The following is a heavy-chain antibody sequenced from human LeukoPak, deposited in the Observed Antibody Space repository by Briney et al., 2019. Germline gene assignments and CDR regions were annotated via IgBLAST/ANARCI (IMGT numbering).Heavy chain of an antibody. Sequence: GGSLRLSCAASGFTFSTYWMSWVRQAPGKGLEWVANIKQDGSEKFYVDSVKGRFTISRDNAKNSKYLQMNSLRAEDTAVYYCARDDRIMVRGVPDYWGQGTQVTVSS. J-gene: IGHJ4*02. D-gene: IGHD3-10*01. CDR2: IKQDGSEK. V-gene: IGHV3-7*03. CDR3: ARDDRIMVRGVPDY. CDR1: GFTFSTYW.